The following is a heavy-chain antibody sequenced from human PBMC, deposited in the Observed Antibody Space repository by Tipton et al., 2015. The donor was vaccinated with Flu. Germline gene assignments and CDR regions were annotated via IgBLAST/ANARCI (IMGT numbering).Heavy chain of an antibody. V-gene: IGHV3-7*04. Sequence: SLRLSCAASEFNLSNYWMTWVRQAPGKGLEWVANINQDGSAKYYVDSVKGRFTISRDNAKNSLYLQMNSLRAEDTAVYYCARAIAAAGSYWGQGTLVTVSS. CDR1: EFNLSNYW. CDR3: ARAIAAAGSY. D-gene: IGHD6-13*01. J-gene: IGHJ4*02. CDR2: INQDGSAK.